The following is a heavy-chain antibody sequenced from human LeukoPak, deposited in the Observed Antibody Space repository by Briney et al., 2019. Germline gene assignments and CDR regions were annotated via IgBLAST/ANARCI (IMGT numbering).Heavy chain of an antibody. CDR2: INWNGGST. V-gene: IGHV3-20*04. D-gene: IGHD3-10*01. J-gene: IGHJ4*02. CDR1: RFTFDDYG. CDR3: ARNTRSTEYYYGSGSYYSYYFDY. Sequence: GSLRLSCAASRFTFDDYGMSWVRQAPGKGLEWASGINWNGGSTGYADSVKGRFTISRDNAKNSLYLQMNSLRAEDTALYYCARNTRSTEYYYGSGSYYSYYFDYRGQGTLVTVSS.